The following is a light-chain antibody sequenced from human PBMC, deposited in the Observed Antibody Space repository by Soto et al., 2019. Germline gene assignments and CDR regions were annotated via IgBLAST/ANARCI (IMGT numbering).Light chain of an antibody. Sequence: EIVLTQSPATLSLSPGERATLSCRASQSVSSYLAWYQQKPGQAPRLLISGTSSRATGIPDRFSGSGSGTDFTLTISRLEPEDFAVYYCQHYGDSLFIFGPGTKVEFK. CDR3: QHYGDSLFI. CDR2: GTS. CDR1: QSVSSY. V-gene: IGKV3-20*01. J-gene: IGKJ3*01.